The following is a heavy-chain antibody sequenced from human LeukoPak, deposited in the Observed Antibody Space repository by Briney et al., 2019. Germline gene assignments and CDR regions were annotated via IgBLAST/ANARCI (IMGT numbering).Heavy chain of an antibody. Sequence: SETLSLTCTVSGYSISSGYYWGWIRQPPGKGLEWIGSIYHSGSTYCNPSLKSRVTISVDTSKNQFSLKLSSVTAADTAVYYCARAPWEYQLLYYYWGQGTLVTVSS. V-gene: IGHV4-38-2*02. CDR2: IYHSGST. CDR1: GYSISSGYY. J-gene: IGHJ4*02. D-gene: IGHD2-2*02. CDR3: ARAPWEYQLLYYY.